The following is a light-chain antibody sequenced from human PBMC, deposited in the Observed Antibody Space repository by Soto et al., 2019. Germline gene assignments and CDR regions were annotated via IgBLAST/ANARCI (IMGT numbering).Light chain of an antibody. CDR1: SSDVGGYNY. Sequence: QSVLTQPASVSGSPGQSITISCTGTSSDVGGYNYVSWFQQHPGKAHKLLIYEVSHRPSGVSNRFSASKSGNTASLTISGLQAEDEADYYCTSYTSSDTLLYVFGTGTKVTVL. CDR3: TSYTSSDTLLYV. J-gene: IGLJ1*01. V-gene: IGLV2-14*01. CDR2: EVS.